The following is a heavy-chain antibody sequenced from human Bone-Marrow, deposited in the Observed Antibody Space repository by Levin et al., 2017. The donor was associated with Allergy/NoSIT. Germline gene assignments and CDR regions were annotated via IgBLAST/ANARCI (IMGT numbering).Heavy chain of an antibody. Sequence: PGGSLRLSCAASGFTFSSYWMTWVRQAPGKGLEWVANIKPDGSKKYYVDSVKGRFTISRDNAKNSVYLQMNSLRAEDTAVYYCAGGDASDSWGQGTVVTVSS. CDR2: IKPDGSKK. J-gene: IGHJ3*02. CDR3: AGGDASDS. V-gene: IGHV3-7*02. CDR1: GFTFSSYW. D-gene: IGHD1-26*01.